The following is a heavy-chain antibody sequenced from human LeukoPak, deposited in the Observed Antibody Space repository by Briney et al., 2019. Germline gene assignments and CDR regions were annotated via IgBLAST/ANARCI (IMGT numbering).Heavy chain of an antibody. CDR3: ARGGGWTPFDY. CDR2: ISSSSSTI. D-gene: IGHD6-19*01. CDR1: GFTFSHYS. J-gene: IGHJ4*02. V-gene: IGHV3-48*01. Sequence: AGGSLRLSCAASGFTFSHYSMNWVRQAPGKGLEWVSYISSSSSTIYYADSVKGRFTISRDNAKNSLYLQMNSLRAEDTAEYYCARGGGWTPFDYWGQGTLVTVSS.